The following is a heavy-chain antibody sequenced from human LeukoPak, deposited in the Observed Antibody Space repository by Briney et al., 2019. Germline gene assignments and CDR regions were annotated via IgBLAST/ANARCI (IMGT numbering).Heavy chain of an antibody. J-gene: IGHJ5*02. CDR2: IIPILGIA. V-gene: IGHV1-69*04. Sequence: WASVKVSCKASGGTFSSYAISWVRQAPGQGLEWMGRIIPILGIANYAQKFQGRVTITADKSTSTAYMELSSLRSEDTAVYYCARGAPAYCGGDCYRFDPWGQGTLVTVSS. CDR3: ARGAPAYCGGDCYRFDP. CDR1: GGTFSSYA. D-gene: IGHD2-21*02.